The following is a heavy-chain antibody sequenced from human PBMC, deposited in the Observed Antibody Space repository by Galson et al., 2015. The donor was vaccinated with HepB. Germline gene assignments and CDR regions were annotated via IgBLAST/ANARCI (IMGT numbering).Heavy chain of an antibody. Sequence: SLRLSCAASGFTFNNYAMSWVRQASGKGLEWVSAISGTGYSTYYADSVKGRFTISRDNSENTLYLQMTSLRDEDTAIYYCARGFCTNTSCDDPPDPWGQGVLVTVSS. CDR1: GFTFNNYA. CDR2: ISGTGYST. V-gene: IGHV3-23*01. CDR3: ARGFCTNTSCDDPPDP. J-gene: IGHJ5*02. D-gene: IGHD2-8*01.